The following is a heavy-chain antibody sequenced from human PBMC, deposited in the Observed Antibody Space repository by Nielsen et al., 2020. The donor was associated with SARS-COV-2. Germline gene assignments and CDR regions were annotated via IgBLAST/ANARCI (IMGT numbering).Heavy chain of an antibody. D-gene: IGHD6-6*01. CDR1: GSSFTSYW. CDR2: IDPSDSYT. V-gene: IGHV5-10-1*01. Sequence: GESLEISCKGSGSSFTSYWISWGRQMSGKGLEWIGRIDPSDSYTNYSPSFQGHVTISADKSISTAYLQWSSLKASDTAMYYCARSFRRAAPNPFDYWGQGTLVTVSS. J-gene: IGHJ4*02. CDR3: ARSFRRAAPNPFDY.